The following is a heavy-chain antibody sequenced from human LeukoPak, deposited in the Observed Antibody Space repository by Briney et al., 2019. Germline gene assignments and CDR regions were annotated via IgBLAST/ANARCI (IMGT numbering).Heavy chain of an antibody. J-gene: IGHJ4*02. D-gene: IGHD2-21*01. CDR1: GFTFSSYT. CDR3: ARQAICSDNCYYRHLDL. Sequence: GGSLRLSCAASGFTFSSYTMSWVHQAPGKGVEWVSYTTSSGKTIYYADSLEGRFTISRDNAKNSLYVQMSSLRAEDTALYYCARQAICSDNCYYRHLDLWGQGTLVTVSS. V-gene: IGHV3-48*01. CDR2: TTSSGKTI.